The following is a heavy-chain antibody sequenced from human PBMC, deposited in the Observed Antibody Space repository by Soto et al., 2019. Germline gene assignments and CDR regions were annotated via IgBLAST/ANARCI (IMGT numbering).Heavy chain of an antibody. Sequence: QVQLVQSXXEVKKPGASVKVSCTASGYTFTHYAIHWVRHAPGQRLEWMGFINAGSGNTKYSQTFQGRLTFTKDTSASTAYMDLISLRSEDTAIYYCARGLAADGAWGQGTLVTVSS. CDR3: ARGLAADGA. J-gene: IGHJ5*02. CDR2: INAGSGNT. V-gene: IGHV1-3*01. D-gene: IGHD6-13*01. CDR1: GYTFTHYA.